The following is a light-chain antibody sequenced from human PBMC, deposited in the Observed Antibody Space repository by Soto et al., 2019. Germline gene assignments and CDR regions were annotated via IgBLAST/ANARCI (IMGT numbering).Light chain of an antibody. CDR3: HQYHNLWA. Sequence: ILMTESPATVSVSPGESATLSCRASQNIYYNVAWYQHSPGQATRLLISRASTRAPGVPARFSGSGSGTEFTLTISSLQPEDFTVYSRHQYHNLWAFGQGTKVDIK. CDR1: QNIYYN. J-gene: IGKJ1*01. CDR2: RAS. V-gene: IGKV3-15*01.